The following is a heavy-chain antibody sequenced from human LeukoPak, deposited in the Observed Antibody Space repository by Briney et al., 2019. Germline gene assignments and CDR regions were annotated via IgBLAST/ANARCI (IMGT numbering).Heavy chain of an antibody. CDR1: GFIFSNYA. V-gene: IGHV3-30-3*01. J-gene: IGHJ5*02. D-gene: IGHD6-13*01. Sequence: QPGRSLRLSCAASGFIFSNYAMHWVRQAPGKGLEWVAVISYDGSNKYYADSVKCRFTISRDNSKNTLFLQMNSLRAEDTAVYYCARDLDSSSWYILWFDPWGQGTLVTVSS. CDR3: ARDLDSSSWYILWFDP. CDR2: ISYDGSNK.